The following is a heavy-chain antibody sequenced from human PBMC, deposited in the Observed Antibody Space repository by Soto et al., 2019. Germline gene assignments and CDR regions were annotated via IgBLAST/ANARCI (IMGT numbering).Heavy chain of an antibody. Sequence: QLQLQESGSGLVKTSETLSLTCTVSGASISYGGFSWSWIRQSQGKGLEWIGYISHLESTYFHPSFKSRLTMSIDRTRNQFSLKLSSVTAADMAVYSCARGGGYDSFDYWGQGVLVTVSS. V-gene: IGHV4-30-2*06. CDR1: GASISYGGFS. CDR3: ARGGGYDSFDY. D-gene: IGHD5-12*01. CDR2: ISHLEST. J-gene: IGHJ4*02.